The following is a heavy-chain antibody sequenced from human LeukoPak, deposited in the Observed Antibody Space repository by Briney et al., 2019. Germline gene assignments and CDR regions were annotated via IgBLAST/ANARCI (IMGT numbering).Heavy chain of an antibody. CDR2: ISGSGGST. CDR3: ARDYFYYYYYGMDV. V-gene: IGHV3-53*01. J-gene: IGHJ6*02. CDR1: GFTVSSNY. Sequence: GGSLRLSCAASGFTVSSNYMSWVRQAPGKGLEWVSVISGSGGSTYYADSVKGRFTISRDNTKNSLYLQMNSLRAEDTAVYYCARDYFYYYYYGMDVWGQGTTVTVSS. D-gene: IGHD3-10*01.